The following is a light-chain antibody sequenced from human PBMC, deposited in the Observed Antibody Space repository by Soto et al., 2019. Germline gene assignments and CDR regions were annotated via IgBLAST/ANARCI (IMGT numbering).Light chain of an antibody. CDR2: DVT. J-gene: IGLJ2*01. CDR3: CSYAGSYTLVV. CDR1: GSDVGGYNY. V-gene: IGLV2-11*01. Sequence: QSVLTQPRSVSGSPGQSVTISCTGTGSDVGGYNYVSWYQQHPGKAPKLMIYDVTKRPSGVPDRFSGSKSSNTASLTISGLQAEDEADYYCCSYAGSYTLVVFGGGTKLTVL.